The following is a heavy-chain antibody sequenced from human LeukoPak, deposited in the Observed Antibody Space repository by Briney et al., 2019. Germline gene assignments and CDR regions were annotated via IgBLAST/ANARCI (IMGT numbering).Heavy chain of an antibody. CDR3: AKAIGGSAFDI. D-gene: IGHD4-23*01. J-gene: IGHJ3*02. CDR2: ISWNSGSI. Sequence: PGRSLRLSCAASGFTFDDYAMHWVRQAPGKGLEWVSGISWNSGSIGYADSVKGRFTISRDNAKNSLYLQMNSLRAEDMALYYCAKAIGGSAFDIWGQGTMVTVSS. V-gene: IGHV3-9*03. CDR1: GFTFDDYA.